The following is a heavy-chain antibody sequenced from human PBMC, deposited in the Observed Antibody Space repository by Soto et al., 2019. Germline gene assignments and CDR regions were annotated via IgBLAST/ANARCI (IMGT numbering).Heavy chain of an antibody. CDR3: ARGRNGMDV. J-gene: IGHJ6*02. CDR2: MNPNSGNT. CDR1: GDTFTNYD. Sequence: QVQLVQSGAEVKKPGASVKVSCKASGDTFTNYDIKWVRQATGQGLEWMGWMNPNSGNTGYAQKLQGRVTMTRNTSISTAYMELSSLRSEDRPVYYCARGRNGMDVWGQGTTVTVSS. V-gene: IGHV1-8*01.